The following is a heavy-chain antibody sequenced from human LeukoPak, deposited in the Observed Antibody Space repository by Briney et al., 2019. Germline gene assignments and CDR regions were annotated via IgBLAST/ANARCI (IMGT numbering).Heavy chain of an antibody. CDR3: ARYCSSTSCYQADYYYYGMDV. J-gene: IGHJ6*02. Sequence: ASVKVSCKASGYTFTSYAMNWVRQAPGQGLEWMGGIIPIFGTANYAQKFQGRVTITADESTSTAYMELSSLRSEDTAVYYCARYCSSTSCYQADYYYYGMDVWGQGTTVTVSS. D-gene: IGHD2-2*01. CDR2: IIPIFGTA. CDR1: GYTFTSYA. V-gene: IGHV1-69*13.